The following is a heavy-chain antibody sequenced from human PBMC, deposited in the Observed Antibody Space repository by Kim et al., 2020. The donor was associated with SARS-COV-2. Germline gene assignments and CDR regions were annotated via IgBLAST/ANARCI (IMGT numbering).Heavy chain of an antibody. D-gene: IGHD5-18*01. CDR2: IYYSGST. J-gene: IGHJ2*01. CDR1: GGSISSSSYY. Sequence: SETLSLTCTVSGGSISSSSYYWGWIRQPPGKGLEWIGSIYYSGSTYYNPSLKSRVTISVDTSKNQFSLKLSSVTAADTAVYYCARHLPGRGYSYGYFLRWYFDLWGRGTLVTVSS. CDR3: ARHLPGRGYSYGYFLRWYFDL. V-gene: IGHV4-39*01.